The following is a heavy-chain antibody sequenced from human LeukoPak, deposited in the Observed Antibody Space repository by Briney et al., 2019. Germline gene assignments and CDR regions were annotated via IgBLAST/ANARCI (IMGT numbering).Heavy chain of an antibody. CDR3: ARFPRELGATTTDY. D-gene: IGHD1-26*01. V-gene: IGHV1-2*04. CDR1: GYTFTGYY. CDR2: INPNSGGT. Sequence: ASVKVSCKASGYTFTGYYMHWVRQAPGQGLEWMGWINPNSGGTNYAQKFQGWVTMTRDTSISTAYMELSRLRSDDTAVYYCARFPRELGATTTDYWGQGTLVTVSS. J-gene: IGHJ4*02.